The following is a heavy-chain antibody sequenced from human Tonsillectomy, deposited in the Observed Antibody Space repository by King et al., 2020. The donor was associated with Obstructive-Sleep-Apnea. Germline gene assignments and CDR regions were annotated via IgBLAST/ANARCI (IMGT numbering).Heavy chain of an antibody. CDR1: GFTFSTYS. CDR3: ARYCSSTSCYGNYYYGMDV. J-gene: IGHJ6*02. Sequence: VQLVESGGGLVQPGGSLRLSCAASGFTFSTYSMNWVRQAPGKGLEWVSYISSSTNTIYYADSVKVRFTISRDNAKNSLFLQMNSLRAEDTAMYYCARYCSSTSCYGNYYYGMDVWGRGTTVTVSS. V-gene: IGHV3-48*01. CDR2: ISSSTNTI. D-gene: IGHD2-2*01.